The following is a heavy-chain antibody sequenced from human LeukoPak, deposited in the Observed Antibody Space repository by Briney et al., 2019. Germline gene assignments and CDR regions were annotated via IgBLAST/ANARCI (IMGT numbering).Heavy chain of an antibody. CDR3: ARDRWDAFDI. D-gene: IGHD1-26*01. V-gene: IGHV3-74*01. Sequence: PGGSLRLSCAASGFTFSSYWMHWVRQAPGKGLVWVSRINRDGSSASYADSVKGRFTISRDNAKNTLYLQMNSLRAEGTAVFYCARDRWDAFDIWGQGTMVTVSS. J-gene: IGHJ3*02. CDR1: GFTFSSYW. CDR2: INRDGSSA.